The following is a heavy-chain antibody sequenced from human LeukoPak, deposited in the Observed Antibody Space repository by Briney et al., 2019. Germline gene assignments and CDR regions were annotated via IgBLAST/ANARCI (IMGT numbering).Heavy chain of an antibody. Sequence: SVKASCKASGGTFSSYAISWVRQAPGQGLEWMGGIIPIFGTANYAQKFQGRVTITADKSTSTAYMELSSLRSEDTAVYYCARVVVTAMGPSGWFDPWGQGTLVTVSS. CDR2: IIPIFGTA. J-gene: IGHJ5*02. CDR3: ARVVVTAMGPSGWFDP. D-gene: IGHD2-21*02. V-gene: IGHV1-69*06. CDR1: GGTFSSYA.